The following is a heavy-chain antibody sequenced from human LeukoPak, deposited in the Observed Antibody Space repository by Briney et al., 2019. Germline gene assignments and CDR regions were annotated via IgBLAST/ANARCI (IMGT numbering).Heavy chain of an antibody. J-gene: IGHJ4*02. D-gene: IGHD3-22*01. V-gene: IGHV1-2*04. Sequence: GASVEVSCKASGYTFTGYYMHWVRQAPGQGLEWMGWINPNSGGTNYAQKFQGWVTMTRDTSISTAYMELSRLRSDDTAVYYCARDGDSSGYDEFDYWGQGTLVTVSS. CDR2: INPNSGGT. CDR1: GYTFTGYY. CDR3: ARDGDSSGYDEFDY.